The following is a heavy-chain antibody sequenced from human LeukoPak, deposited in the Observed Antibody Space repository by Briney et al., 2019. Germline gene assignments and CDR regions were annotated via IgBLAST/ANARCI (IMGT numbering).Heavy chain of an antibody. V-gene: IGHV5-51*01. Sequence: GESLKVSCKDSGYSFITYRIGWVRQMPGKGLERMGIIYPGDSDTRYSPSFQGQVTISADKSISTAYLQWSSLKASDTAMYYCARLDGNCSSTSCYLGWFDPWGQGTLVTVSS. CDR3: ARLDGNCSSTSCYLGWFDP. CDR1: GYSFITYR. D-gene: IGHD2-2*01. J-gene: IGHJ5*02. CDR2: IYPGDSDT.